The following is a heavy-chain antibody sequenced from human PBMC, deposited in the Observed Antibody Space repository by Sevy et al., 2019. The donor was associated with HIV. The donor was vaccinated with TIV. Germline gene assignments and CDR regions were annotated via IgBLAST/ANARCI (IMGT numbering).Heavy chain of an antibody. CDR3: AKGGSTSGYYLNYFAY. CDR1: GFTFNNYA. Sequence: GGCLRLSCAASGFTFNNYAMTWVRQAPGKGLEWVSAVSGGGDTTYYADSVKGRFTISRDNSKNSLYLQMNSLRAEDTTVYHSAKGGSTSGYYLNYFAYWGQGTLVTVSS. V-gene: IGHV3-23*01. J-gene: IGHJ4*02. CDR2: VSGGGDTT. D-gene: IGHD3-22*01.